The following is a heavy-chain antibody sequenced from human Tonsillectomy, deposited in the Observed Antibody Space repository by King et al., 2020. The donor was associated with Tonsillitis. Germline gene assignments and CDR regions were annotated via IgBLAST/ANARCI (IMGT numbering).Heavy chain of an antibody. Sequence: QLQESGPGLVKPSETLSLTCTVSGGSISSYYWSWIRQPPGKGLEWIGYIYYSGSTNYNPSLKSRVTISVDTSKIQFSLKLSSVTAADTAVYYCARARYNWNDITHRGFDYWGQGTLVTVSS. V-gene: IGHV4-59*01. J-gene: IGHJ4*02. CDR3: ARARYNWNDITHRGFDY. CDR1: GGSISSYY. CDR2: IYYSGST. D-gene: IGHD1-20*01.